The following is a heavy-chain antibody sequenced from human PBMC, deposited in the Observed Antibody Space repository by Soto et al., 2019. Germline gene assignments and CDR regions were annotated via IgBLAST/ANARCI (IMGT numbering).Heavy chain of an antibody. CDR3: TTGVWFGGVVEYYYYGMDV. CDR2: IKSKTDGGTT. V-gene: IGHV3-15*07. D-gene: IGHD3-10*01. J-gene: IGHJ6*02. CDR1: GFTFSNAW. Sequence: GGSLRLSCAASGFTFSNAWMNWVRQAPGKGLEWVGRIKSKTDGGTTDYAAPVKGRFTISRDDSKNTLYLQMNSLKTEDTAVYYCTTGVWFGGVVEYYYYGMDVWGQGTTVTVSS.